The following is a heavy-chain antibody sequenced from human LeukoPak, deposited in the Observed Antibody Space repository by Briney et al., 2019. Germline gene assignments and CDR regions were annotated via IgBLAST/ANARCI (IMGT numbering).Heavy chain of an antibody. Sequence: GGSLRLSCAASGFTFSNYWMTWVRQAPGKGLVWVSRINTAGSTVYADPVKGRFTISRDNAKNMVYLQMNSLRAEDTAVYYCASFRDTDNWGRGTMVTVSS. D-gene: IGHD2-21*01. CDR3: ASFRDTDN. V-gene: IGHV3-74*01. CDR1: GFTFSNYW. J-gene: IGHJ3*01. CDR2: INTAGST.